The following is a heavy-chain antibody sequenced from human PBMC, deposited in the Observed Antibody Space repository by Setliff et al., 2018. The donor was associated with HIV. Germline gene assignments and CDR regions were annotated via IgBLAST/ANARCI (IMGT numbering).Heavy chain of an antibody. CDR1: GFTFANYE. CDR3: ASARGIQLWSH. D-gene: IGHD5-18*01. Sequence: PGGSLRLSCVASGFTFANYEFTWVRQAPGKGLEWVSYISNSGSAIYYADSVKGRFTISRDNAKNSLYLQMNSLRAEDTAVYYCASARGIQLWSHWGQGILVTVSS. J-gene: IGHJ4*02. V-gene: IGHV3-48*03. CDR2: ISNSGSAI.